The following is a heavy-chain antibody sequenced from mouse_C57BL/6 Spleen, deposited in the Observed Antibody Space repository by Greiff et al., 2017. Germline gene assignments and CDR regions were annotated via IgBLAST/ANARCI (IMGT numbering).Heavy chain of an antibody. V-gene: IGHV10-1*01. Sequence: EVKLMESGGGLVQPKGSLKLSCAASGFSFTTYAMNWVRQAPGQGLEWVARIRSNSNNYATYYADSVKDRFTISRDDSESMLYLQMNNLKTEDTAMYDCVRQDSNYAFDYWGQGTTLTVSS. CDR1: GFSFTTYA. CDR2: IRSNSNNYAT. J-gene: IGHJ2*01. D-gene: IGHD2-5*01. CDR3: VRQDSNYAFDY.